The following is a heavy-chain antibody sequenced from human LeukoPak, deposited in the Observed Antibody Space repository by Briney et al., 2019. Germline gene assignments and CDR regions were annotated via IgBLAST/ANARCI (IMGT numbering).Heavy chain of an antibody. Sequence: GRSLRLSCVASGLKFRNYGMHWVRQAPGKGLEWVAVISYDGSNKYYADSVKGRFTISRDNSKNTLYLQMNSLRAEDTAVYYCARGQYYDILTGYYTDWGQGTLVTVSS. D-gene: IGHD3-9*01. V-gene: IGHV3-30*19. CDR1: GLKFRNYG. CDR2: ISYDGSNK. CDR3: ARGQYYDILTGYYTD. J-gene: IGHJ4*02.